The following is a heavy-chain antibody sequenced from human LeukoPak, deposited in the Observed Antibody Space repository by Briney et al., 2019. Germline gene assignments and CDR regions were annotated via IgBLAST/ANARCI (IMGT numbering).Heavy chain of an antibody. CDR1: GFTFSSYA. CDR3: ASLAVAGSDY. D-gene: IGHD6-19*01. V-gene: IGHV3-30*04. J-gene: IGHJ4*02. CDR2: ISYDGSNK. Sequence: GGSLRLSCAASGFTFSSYAMHWVRQAPGKGLEWVAVISYDGSNKYYADSVKGRFTISRDNSKNTLYLQMNSLRAEDTAVYYCASLAVAGSDYWGQGTLVTVSS.